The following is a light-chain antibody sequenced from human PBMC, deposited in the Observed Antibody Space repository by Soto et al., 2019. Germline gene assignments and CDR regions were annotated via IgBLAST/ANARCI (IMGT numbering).Light chain of an antibody. CDR1: QGISSY. CDR2: AAS. J-gene: IGKJ4*01. CDR3: QQLNSYF. Sequence: IQLTQSPSSLSVSVGDRVTITCRASQGISSYLAWYQQKPGKAPKLLIYAASTLQSGVPSRFSGSGSGTDFTLTISSLQPEDFATYYCQQLNSYFFGGGTKVEI. V-gene: IGKV1-9*01.